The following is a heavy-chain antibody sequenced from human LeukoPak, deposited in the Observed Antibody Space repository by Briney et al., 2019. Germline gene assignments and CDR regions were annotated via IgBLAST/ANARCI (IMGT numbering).Heavy chain of an antibody. CDR1: GYTFTGYY. J-gene: IGHJ4*02. Sequence: GASVKVSCKASGYTFTGYYMHWVRQAPGQGLGWMGWINPNSGGTNYAQKFQGRVTMTRDTSISTAYMELSRLRSDDTAVYYCARSHSSSWYYFDYWGQGTLVTVSS. D-gene: IGHD6-13*01. CDR2: INPNSGGT. V-gene: IGHV1-2*02. CDR3: ARSHSSSWYYFDY.